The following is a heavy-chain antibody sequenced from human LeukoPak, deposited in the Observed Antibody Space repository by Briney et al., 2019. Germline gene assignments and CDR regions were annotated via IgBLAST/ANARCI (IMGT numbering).Heavy chain of an antibody. J-gene: IGHJ4*02. CDR1: GGSISGYS. CDR3: ARADSSGYSIFGY. CDR2: MYYNGGP. V-gene: IGHV4-59*01. D-gene: IGHD3-22*01. Sequence: AETLSPTCTVSGGSISGYSWSWIRQPPGKGLEWIGYMYYNGGPTYNPSLESRVTISADTSKNQLSLKLNSVTAADTAVYYCARADSSGYSIFGYWGQGTLVTVSS.